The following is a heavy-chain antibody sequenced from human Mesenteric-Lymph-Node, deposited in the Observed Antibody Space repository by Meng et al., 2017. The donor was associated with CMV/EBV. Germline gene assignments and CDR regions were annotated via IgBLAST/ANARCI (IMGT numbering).Heavy chain of an antibody. V-gene: IGHV1-69*10. CDR2: IIPILGIA. CDR1: GGTFSSYA. J-gene: IGHJ6*02. D-gene: IGHD3-16*01. CDR3: ASWRGGVDYYYGMDV. Sequence: SVKVSCKASGGTFSSYAISWVRQAPGQGLEWMGGIIPILGIANYAQKFQGRVTITADKSTSTAYMELSSLRSEDTAVYYCASWRGGVDYYYGMDVWGQGTTVTVSS.